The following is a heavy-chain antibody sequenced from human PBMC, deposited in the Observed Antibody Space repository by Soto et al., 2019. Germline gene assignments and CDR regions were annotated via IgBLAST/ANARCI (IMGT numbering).Heavy chain of an antibody. J-gene: IGHJ4*02. CDR1: GFTFDDYA. CDR3: VRDWANSGWYAFDS. Sequence: HPGGSLRLSCAASGFTFDDYAMHWVRQTPGKGLEWVSGINWAGYSIAYADSVKGRFTISRDNANNSLFLEMNSLRPEDTALYYCVRDWANSGWYAFDSWGQGTLVTVSS. CDR2: INWAGYSI. D-gene: IGHD6-19*01. V-gene: IGHV3-9*01.